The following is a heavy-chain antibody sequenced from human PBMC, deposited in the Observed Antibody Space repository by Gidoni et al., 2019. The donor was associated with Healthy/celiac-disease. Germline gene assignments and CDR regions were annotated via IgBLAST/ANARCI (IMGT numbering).Heavy chain of an antibody. CDR3: ARDFSYYYDSSGSDAFDI. J-gene: IGHJ3*02. Sequence: EVQLVESGGGLILPGGSLRLSCAASGFTVSSNYMSWVRQAPGKGLEWVSVIYSGGSTYYADSVKGRFTISIDNSKNTLYLQMNSLRAEDTAVYYCARDFSYYYDSSGSDAFDIWGQGTMVTVSS. D-gene: IGHD3-22*01. V-gene: IGHV3-53*01. CDR1: GFTVSSNY. CDR2: IYSGGST.